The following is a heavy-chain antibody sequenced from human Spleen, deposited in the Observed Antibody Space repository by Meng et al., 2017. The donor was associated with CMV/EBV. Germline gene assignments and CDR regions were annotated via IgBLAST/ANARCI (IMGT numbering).Heavy chain of an antibody. CDR3: ARVGTMVRGLTAGDY. J-gene: IGHJ4*02. D-gene: IGHD3-10*01. CDR1: GGSISSSSYY. Sequence: GSLRLSYTVSGGSISSSSYYWGWIRQPPGKGLEWIGCVYHSESTYYNPSLKSRVTMSVDTSKNQFSLKLRSVTAADTAVYYCARVGTMVRGLTAGDYWGQGTLVTVSS. CDR2: VYHSEST. V-gene: IGHV4-39*07.